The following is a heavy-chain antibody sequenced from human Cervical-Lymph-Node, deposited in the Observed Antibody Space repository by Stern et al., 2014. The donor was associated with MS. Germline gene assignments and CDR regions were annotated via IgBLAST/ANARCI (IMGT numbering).Heavy chain of an antibody. D-gene: IGHD2-2*01. CDR1: GFTFSTYA. J-gene: IGHJ6*02. CDR3: AKDLGRGVVVVPLYGLDV. V-gene: IGHV3-23*01. Sequence: VQLLESGGGLVQPGGSLRLSCAASGFTFSTYAFSWVRQAPGKGLEWVSSLSDSGVYTYYADSVKGRFTISRDNSKSMLYLEMQSLRAEDTAVYHCAKDLGRGVVVVPLYGLDVWGQGTTVTVSS. CDR2: LSDSGVYT.